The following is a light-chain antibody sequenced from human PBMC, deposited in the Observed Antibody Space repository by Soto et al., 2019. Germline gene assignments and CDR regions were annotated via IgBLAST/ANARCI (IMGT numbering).Light chain of an antibody. CDR1: QSVTTS. V-gene: IGKV3-20*01. J-gene: IGKJ1*01. CDR3: KQYGNSPWT. CDR2: GAS. Sequence: EIVLTQSPDTLSLSPGERATLSCRTSQSVTTSLAWYQQKTGQPPRLLISGASRRATGIQDRFSGSGSGTDFTLTIRRLEPEDFAVYYCKQYGNSPWTFGQGTKVDIK.